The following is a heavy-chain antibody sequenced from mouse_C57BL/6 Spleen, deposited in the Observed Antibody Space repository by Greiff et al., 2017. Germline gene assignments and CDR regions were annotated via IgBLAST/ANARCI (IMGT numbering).Heavy chain of an antibody. J-gene: IGHJ1*03. CDR1: GYTFTSYW. D-gene: IGHD3-3*01. V-gene: IGHV1-55*01. Sequence: QVQLQQPGAELVKPGASVKMSCKASGYTFTSYWINWVKQRPGQGLEWIGDIYPGTGRTNYNEKFKSKATLTVDTSSSTAYMQLSSLTSEHSAVYYCASEGHGRDFDGWGTGTTVTVSS. CDR3: ASEGHGRDFDG. CDR2: IYPGTGRT.